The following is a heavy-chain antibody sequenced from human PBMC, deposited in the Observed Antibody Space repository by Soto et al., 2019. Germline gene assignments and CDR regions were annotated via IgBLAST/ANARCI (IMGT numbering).Heavy chain of an antibody. CDR1: GGSFSGYY. V-gene: IGHV4-34*01. CDR2: INHSGST. J-gene: IGHJ4*02. D-gene: IGHD3-10*02. Sequence: QVQLQQWGAGLLKPSETLSLTCAVYGGSFSGYYWSWIHQPPGKGLEWIGEINHSGSTNYNPSLKSRVTISVDTSKNQFSLKLSSVTAADTAVYYCARGRWYYVLDGGRNFDYWGQGTLVTVSS. CDR3: ARGRWYYVLDGGRNFDY.